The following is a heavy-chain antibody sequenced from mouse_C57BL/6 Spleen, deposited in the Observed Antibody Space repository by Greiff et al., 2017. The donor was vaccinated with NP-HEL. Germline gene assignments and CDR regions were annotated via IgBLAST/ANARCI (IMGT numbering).Heavy chain of an antibody. V-gene: IGHV1-52*01. CDR1: GYTFTSYW. D-gene: IGHD1-1*01. J-gene: IGHJ4*01. Sequence: QVQLQQPGAELVRPGSSVKLSCKASGYTFTSYWMHWVKQRPIQGLEWIGNIDPSDSETHYNQKFKDKATLTVDKSSSTAYMQLSSLTSEDSAVYYCARASTTVVADYYARDDWGQGTSVTVAS. CDR2: IDPSDSET. CDR3: ARASTTVVADYYARDD.